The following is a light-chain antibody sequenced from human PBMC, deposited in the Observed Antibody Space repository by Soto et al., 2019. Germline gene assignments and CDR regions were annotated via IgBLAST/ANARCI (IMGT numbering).Light chain of an antibody. CDR1: QTISSW. Sequence: SQMTQSPSTLSASVGDRVTITCRASQTISSWLAWYQQKPGKAPKLLIYAASTLESGVSSRFSGRGSGTEFTLTINSLQPEDFATYYCQQYKSYLRTFGQGTKV. CDR3: QQYKSYLRT. J-gene: IGKJ1*01. CDR2: AAS. V-gene: IGKV1-5*01.